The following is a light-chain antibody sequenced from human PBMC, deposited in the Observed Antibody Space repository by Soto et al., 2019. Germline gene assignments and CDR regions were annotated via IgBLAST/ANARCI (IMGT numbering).Light chain of an antibody. CDR3: QQFGISLT. V-gene: IGKV3-20*01. CDR2: GAS. J-gene: IGKJ4*01. Sequence: EIVLTQSPGTLSMSPGERATLSCRASQSITSSYLAWYQQKPGQAPRLLIYGASSRPTGIPARFSGSGSGTDFTLTISRLEPEDFAVYYCQQFGISLTFGGGTKVEIK. CDR1: QSITSSY.